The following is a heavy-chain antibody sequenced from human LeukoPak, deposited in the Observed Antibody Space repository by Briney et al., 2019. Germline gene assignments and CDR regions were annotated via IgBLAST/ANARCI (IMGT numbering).Heavy chain of an antibody. Sequence: SVKVSCKASGGTFSSYAISWVRQAPGQGLEWMGGIIPIFGTANYAQKFQGRVTITADEPTSTAYMELSSLRSEDTAVYYCATARGYCTNGVCYPYYYYGMDVWGQGTTVTVSS. J-gene: IGHJ6*02. V-gene: IGHV1-69*13. CDR3: ATARGYCTNGVCYPYYYYGMDV. CDR2: IIPIFGTA. CDR1: GGTFSSYA. D-gene: IGHD2-8*01.